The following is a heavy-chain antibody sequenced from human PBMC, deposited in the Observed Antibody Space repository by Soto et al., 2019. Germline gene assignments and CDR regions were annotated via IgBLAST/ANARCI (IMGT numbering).Heavy chain of an antibody. D-gene: IGHD1-26*01. CDR2: INAGNGNT. J-gene: IGHJ4*02. V-gene: IGHV1-3*05. CDR1: GYTFTSYA. Sequence: QVQLMQSGAEEKKPGASVKVSCKASGYTFTSYAMHWVRQAPGQRLEWMGWINAGNGNTKYSQKFQGRVTITRDTSASTAYMELSSLRSEDTAVYYCARSIVGATKPLDYWGQGTLVTVSS. CDR3: ARSIVGATKPLDY.